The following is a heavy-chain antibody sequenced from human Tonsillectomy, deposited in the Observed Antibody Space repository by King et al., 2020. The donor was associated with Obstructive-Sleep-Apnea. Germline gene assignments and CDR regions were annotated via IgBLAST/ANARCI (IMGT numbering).Heavy chain of an antibody. CDR2: ISYDGSNK. Sequence: VQLVESGGGVVQPGRSLRLSCAASGFSFSSYGMHWVRQAPGKGLEWVAVISYDGSNKYNADSVKGRFTISRDNSKNTLYLQMNSLRAEDTAVYYCAKVVATVPLDYWGQGTLVTVSS. J-gene: IGHJ4*02. D-gene: IGHD5-12*01. CDR3: AKVVATVPLDY. V-gene: IGHV3-30*18. CDR1: GFSFSSYG.